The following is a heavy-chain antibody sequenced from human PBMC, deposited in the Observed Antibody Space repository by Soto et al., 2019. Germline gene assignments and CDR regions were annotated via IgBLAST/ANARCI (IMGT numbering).Heavy chain of an antibody. J-gene: IGHJ5*02. CDR1: GFTFSSYA. CDR2: ISGSGATR. V-gene: IGHV3-23*01. Sequence: GGSLRLSCVASGFTFSSYAMSWVRQAPGKGLEWVSSISGSGATRYYADSVKGRFSISRDNSKNTLFLQMNSLGAEDTAVYYCAKEATGVGYNWFDPWGQGDLVTVSS. D-gene: IGHD3-3*01. CDR3: AKEATGVGYNWFDP.